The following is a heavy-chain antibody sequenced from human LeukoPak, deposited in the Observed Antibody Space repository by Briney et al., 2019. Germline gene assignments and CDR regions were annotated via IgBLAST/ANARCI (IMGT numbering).Heavy chain of an antibody. V-gene: IGHV6-1*01. Sequence: SQTLSLTCPISGDSVSSKSGAWNWIRQSPSRGLEWLGRTYYRSKWYNDYAVSVESRITINPDTSKNQCSLQLNSVTPEDTAVYYCAKGQWLVNDAFNIWGQGTMVTVSS. CDR1: GDSVSSKSGA. CDR2: TYYRSKWYN. J-gene: IGHJ3*02. D-gene: IGHD6-19*01. CDR3: AKGQWLVNDAFNI.